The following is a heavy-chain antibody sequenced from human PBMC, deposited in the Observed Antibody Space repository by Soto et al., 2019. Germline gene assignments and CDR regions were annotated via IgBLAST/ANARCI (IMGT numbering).Heavy chain of an antibody. CDR1: GFTFSGNV. J-gene: IGHJ5*02. CDR3: AKNGCGGDCYSSVAGNWFDP. V-gene: IGHV3-23*01. D-gene: IGHD2-21*02. Sequence: GGSLRLSCVASGFTFSGNVMSWVRQAPGKGLEWISIISGSGGSTYYADSVKGRFTISRDNSNNTLYLQLHSLTAADTAVYYCAKNGCGGDCYSSVAGNWFDPWGQGTLVTVSS. CDR2: ISGSGGST.